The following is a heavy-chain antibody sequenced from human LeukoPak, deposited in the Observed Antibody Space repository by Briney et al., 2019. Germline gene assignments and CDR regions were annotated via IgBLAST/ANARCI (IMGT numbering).Heavy chain of an antibody. D-gene: IGHD4-17*01. CDR2: ISSSGSTI. CDR1: GFTFSDYY. V-gene: IGHV3-11*04. J-gene: IGHJ6*02. CDR3: AKERYNYGDYRYYGMDV. Sequence: GGSLRLSCAASGFTFSDYYMSWIRQAPGKGLEWVSYISSSGSTIYYADSVKGRFTISRDNSKSTLYLQMNSLRTEDTAVYYCAKERYNYGDYRYYGMDVWGQGTTVSVSS.